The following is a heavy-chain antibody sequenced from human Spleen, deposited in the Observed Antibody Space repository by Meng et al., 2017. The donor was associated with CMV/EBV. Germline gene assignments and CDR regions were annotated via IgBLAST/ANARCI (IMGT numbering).Heavy chain of an antibody. D-gene: IGHD3-3*01. CDR2: INPNSGGT. CDR3: ASAVLRFLEWSETFDY. V-gene: IGHV1-2*02. Sequence: ASVKVSCKASGYMFTGYYMHWVRQAPGQGLEWLGWINPNSGGTNYAQKFQGRVTMTRDTSISTAYMELSRLRSDDTAVYYCASAVLRFLEWSETFDYWGQGTLVTVSS. J-gene: IGHJ4*02. CDR1: GYMFTGYY.